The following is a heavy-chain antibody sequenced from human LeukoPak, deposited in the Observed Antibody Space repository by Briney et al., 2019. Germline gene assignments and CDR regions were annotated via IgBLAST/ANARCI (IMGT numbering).Heavy chain of an antibody. V-gene: IGHV3-23*01. D-gene: IGHD5-18*01. CDR3: ARDQRIGGYSYGLTGNFDY. Sequence: GGSLRLSCAASGFTFSSYAMSWVRQATGKGLEWVSAISGSGGSTYYADSVKGRFTISRDNSKNTLYLQMNSLRTEDTAVYYCARDQRIGGYSYGLTGNFDYWGQGTLVTVSS. CDR2: ISGSGGST. J-gene: IGHJ4*02. CDR1: GFTFSSYA.